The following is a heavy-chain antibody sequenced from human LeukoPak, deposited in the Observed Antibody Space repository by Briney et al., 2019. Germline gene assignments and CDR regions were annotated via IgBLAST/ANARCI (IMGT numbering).Heavy chain of an antibody. D-gene: IGHD3-22*01. CDR2: IYYSGIT. J-gene: IGHJ4*02. V-gene: IGHV4-39*01. CDR1: GGSISSDTYY. CDR3: AATTIIVVVDY. Sequence: PSETLSLTCTVSGGSISSDTYYWGWIRQPPGKGLEWIGGIYYSGITYYNPSLESRVTISVDTSKNQFSLKLTSVTAADAAVYYCAATTIIVVVDYWGQGTLVTVSS.